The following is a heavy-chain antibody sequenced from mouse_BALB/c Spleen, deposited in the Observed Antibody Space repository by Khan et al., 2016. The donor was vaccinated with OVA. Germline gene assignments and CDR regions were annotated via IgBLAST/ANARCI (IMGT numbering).Heavy chain of an antibody. CDR2: IYPGSGNT. CDR1: AYTFTDYY. Sequence: QVQLQQSGTELARPGASVKLSCKASAYTFTDYYISWVKQRTGQGLEWIGEIYPGSGNTYYNENFKGKASLTADKSSNTAYMQLSSLTSEDSAFCFCARMDTTSLDYWGQGTTLTVSS. V-gene: IGHV1-77*01. D-gene: IGHD2-3*01. CDR3: ARMDTTSLDY. J-gene: IGHJ2*01.